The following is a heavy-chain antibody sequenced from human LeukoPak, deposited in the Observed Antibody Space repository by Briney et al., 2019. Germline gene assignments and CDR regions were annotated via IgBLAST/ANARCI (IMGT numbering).Heavy chain of an antibody. CDR2: IIPIFGTA. CDR3: ARVRPNWNYAYYFDH. J-gene: IGHJ4*02. Sequence: GASVKVSCKASGGTFSSYAISWVRQAPGQGLEWMGGIIPIFGTANYAQKFQGRVTITADKSTSTAYMELSSLRSEDTAVYYCARVRPNWNYAYYFDHWGQGTLVTVSS. V-gene: IGHV1-69*06. D-gene: IGHD1-7*01. CDR1: GGTFSSYA.